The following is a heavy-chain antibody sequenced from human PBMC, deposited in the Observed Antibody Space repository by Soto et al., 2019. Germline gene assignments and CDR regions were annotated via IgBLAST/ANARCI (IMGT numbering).Heavy chain of an antibody. D-gene: IGHD3-9*01. J-gene: IGHJ4*02. V-gene: IGHV1-18*01. Sequence: GASVKVSCKASGYTFTSYGISWVRQAPGQGLEWMGWISAYNGNTNYAQKLQGRVTMTTDTSTSTAYMELRSLRSDDTAVYYCAREAYDILTGPSDYWGQGTLVTVSS. CDR1: GYTFTSYG. CDR2: ISAYNGNT. CDR3: AREAYDILTGPSDY.